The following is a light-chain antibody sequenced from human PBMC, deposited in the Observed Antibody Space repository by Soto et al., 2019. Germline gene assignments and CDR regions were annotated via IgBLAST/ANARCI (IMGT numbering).Light chain of an antibody. V-gene: IGKV1-5*03. CDR3: QQYGRFPYT. CDR2: KAS. J-gene: IGKJ2*01. Sequence: DIQMTQSPATLSASIGDTVIITCRASQSINSWLSWYQQKPGKAPNRLLHKASTLESGVPSRFSGSESGTEFTLTISSLQPDDFAIFYCQQYGRFPYTFGQGTKLEIK. CDR1: QSINSW.